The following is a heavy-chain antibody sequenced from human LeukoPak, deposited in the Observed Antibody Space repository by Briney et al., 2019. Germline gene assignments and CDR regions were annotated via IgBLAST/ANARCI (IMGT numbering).Heavy chain of an antibody. CDR3: ARGGAYYDFWSGYYNPDY. CDR1: GFTFSSYA. V-gene: IGHV3-30-3*01. CDR2: ISYDGSNK. D-gene: IGHD3-3*01. J-gene: IGHJ4*02. Sequence: SLRLSCAASGFTFSSYAMHWVRQAPGKGLEWVAVISYDGSNKYYADSVKGRFTISRDNSKNTLYLQMNSLRAEDTAVYYCARGGAYYDFWSGYYNPDYWGQGTLVTVSS.